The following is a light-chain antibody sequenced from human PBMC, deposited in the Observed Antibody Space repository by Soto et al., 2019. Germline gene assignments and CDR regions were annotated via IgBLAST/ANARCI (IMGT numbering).Light chain of an antibody. V-gene: IGKV3-20*01. CDR2: GAS. J-gene: IGKJ2*01. Sequence: EIVLTQSPGTLSLSPGERATLSCRASQSISSNYLTWYQQKPGQAPRLLIYGASSRATGIPDRFSGSGSGTDYTLTISRLEPEDFAVYYSQQYGSSPQTFGQGTKLEIK. CDR1: QSISSNY. CDR3: QQYGSSPQT.